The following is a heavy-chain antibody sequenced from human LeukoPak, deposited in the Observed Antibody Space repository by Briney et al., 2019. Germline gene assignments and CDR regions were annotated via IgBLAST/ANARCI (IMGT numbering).Heavy chain of an antibody. V-gene: IGHV3-23*01. CDR2: ISASGDTT. D-gene: IGHD3-10*01. CDR3: AKDCHYYGSGTSDY. CDR1: DFDFRRYG. J-gene: IGHJ4*02. Sequence: GGSLRLSCAAFDFDFRRYGMNWVRQAPGKGLEWVSGISASGDTTYYADSVKGRFTISRDNSKNTLYLQMNSLRAEDTAVYYCAKDCHYYGSGTSDYWGQGTLVTVSS.